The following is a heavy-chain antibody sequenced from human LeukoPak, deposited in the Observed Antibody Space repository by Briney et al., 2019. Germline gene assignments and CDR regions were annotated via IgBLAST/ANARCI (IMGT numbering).Heavy chain of an antibody. CDR2: IYYSGST. CDR3: ARVGDWNDAIDY. J-gene: IGHJ4*02. V-gene: IGHV4-59*01. Sequence: SETLSLTCSVSGASISSYYWSWIRQPPGKGLEWIGYIYYSGSTNYNPSLKSRVTISVDTSKNQFSLKLSSVTAADTAVYYCARVGDWNDAIDYWGQGTLVTVSS. D-gene: IGHD1-1*01. CDR1: GASISSYY.